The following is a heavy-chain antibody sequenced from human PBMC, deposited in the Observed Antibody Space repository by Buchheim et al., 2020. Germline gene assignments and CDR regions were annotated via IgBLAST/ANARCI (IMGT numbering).Heavy chain of an antibody. Sequence: QVQLQQWGAGLLKPSETLSLTCAVYGGSFSGYYWSWIRQPPGKGLEWMGEVNHSGSTNYNPSLKSRVTISVDTSKNQFSLKLSSVTAADTAVYYCARGRITMVRGVLFPYYYMDVWGKGTT. V-gene: IGHV4-34*01. CDR3: ARGRITMVRGVLFPYYYMDV. CDR1: GGSFSGYY. D-gene: IGHD3-10*01. J-gene: IGHJ6*03. CDR2: VNHSGST.